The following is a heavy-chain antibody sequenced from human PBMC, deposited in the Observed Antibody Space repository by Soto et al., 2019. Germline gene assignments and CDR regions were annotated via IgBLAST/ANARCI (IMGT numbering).Heavy chain of an antibody. CDR1: GGTFSSYA. CDR3: ARGIKGSGWSGDQYYFDY. Sequence: SVKVSCKASGGTFSSYAISWVRQAPGQGLEWMGGIIPIFGTANYAQKFQGRVTITADESTSTAYLELSSLRSEDTAVYYCARGIKGSGWSGDQYYFDYWGQGTLVTVSS. CDR2: IIPIFGTA. V-gene: IGHV1-69*13. J-gene: IGHJ4*02. D-gene: IGHD6-19*01.